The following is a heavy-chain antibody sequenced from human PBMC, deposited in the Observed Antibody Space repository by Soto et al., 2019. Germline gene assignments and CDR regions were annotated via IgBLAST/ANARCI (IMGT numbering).Heavy chain of an antibody. CDR3: AHSPAPRVYFQH. CDR1: GFSLSTGGVT. J-gene: IGHJ1*01. D-gene: IGHD3-10*01. CDR2: IYWDDGK. Sequence: SGPTLVNPTQTLTLTCVFSGFSLSTGGVTVGWIRQPPGKALEWVALIYWDDGKRYSPSLKSRLTITKETSRNQVVLTMTNVDPEDTATYFCAHSPAPRVYFQHWGEGTLVTVSS. V-gene: IGHV2-5*02.